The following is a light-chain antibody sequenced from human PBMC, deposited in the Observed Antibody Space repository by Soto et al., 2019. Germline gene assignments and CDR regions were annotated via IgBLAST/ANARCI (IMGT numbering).Light chain of an antibody. J-gene: IGLJ1*01. Sequence: QSVLTQPPSVSAALGQRVTISCSGSSSNIGNNYVSWYQHLPGTAPKLLICDNNKRRSGIPDRFSGSKSGTSATLGITGLQTGDEADYYCATWDDSLSAAVFGPGTKVTVL. V-gene: IGLV1-51*01. CDR3: ATWDDSLSAAV. CDR1: SSNIGNNY. CDR2: DNN.